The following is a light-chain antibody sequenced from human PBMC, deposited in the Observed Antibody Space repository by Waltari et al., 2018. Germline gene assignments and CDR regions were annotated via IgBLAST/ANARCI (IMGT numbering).Light chain of an antibody. CDR1: QTIFSY. V-gene: IGKV1-39*01. Sequence: DIQMTQSPSSLSASVGDRVTITCRASQTIFSYLNWFQQTPGKAPELLIFSASALQSGVPSRFSGSGSGTNFTLTISSLRPEDFATYYCQQRNHWITFGQGTRLEI. CDR2: SAS. J-gene: IGKJ5*01. CDR3: QQRNHWIT.